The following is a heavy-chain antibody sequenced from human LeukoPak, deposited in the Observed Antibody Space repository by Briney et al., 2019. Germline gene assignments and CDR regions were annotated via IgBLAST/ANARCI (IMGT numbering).Heavy chain of an antibody. V-gene: IGHV3-30-3*01. CDR2: ISYDGSNK. J-gene: IGHJ4*02. D-gene: IGHD5-18*01. CDR3: ARAHDAQLWLPVDY. Sequence: GGSLRLSCAASGFTFSSYAMHWVRQAPVKGLEWVAVISYDGSNKYYADSVKGRFTISRDNSKNTLYLQMNSLRAEDTAVYYCARAHDAQLWLPVDYWGQGTLVTVSS. CDR1: GFTFSSYA.